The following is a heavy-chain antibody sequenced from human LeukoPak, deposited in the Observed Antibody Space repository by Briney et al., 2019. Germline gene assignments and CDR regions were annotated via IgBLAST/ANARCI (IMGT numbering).Heavy chain of an antibody. CDR3: AKDRPRYCSGGSCYLFDY. Sequence: GGSLRLSCAASGFTFSSYWMSWVRQAPGKGLEWVANINQDGSEKYYVDSVKGRFTISRDNAKNSLSLQMNSLRAEDTAVYYCAKDRPRYCSGGSCYLFDYWGQGTLVTVSS. V-gene: IGHV3-7*01. CDR1: GFTFSSYW. J-gene: IGHJ4*02. D-gene: IGHD2-15*01. CDR2: INQDGSEK.